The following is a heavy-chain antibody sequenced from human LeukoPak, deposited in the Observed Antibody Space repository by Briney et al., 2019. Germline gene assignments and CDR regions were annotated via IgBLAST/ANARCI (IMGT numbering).Heavy chain of an antibody. D-gene: IGHD3-9*01. CDR3: ARDLRDTISSDLDAFDI. V-gene: IGHV1-69*04. CDR1: GGTFSSYA. CDR2: IIPILGIA. Sequence: SVKVSCKASGGTFSSYAISWVRQAPGQGLEWMGRIIPILGIANYAQKFQGRVTITADKSTSTAYMELSSLRSEDTAVYYCARDLRDTISSDLDAFDIWGQGTMVTVSS. J-gene: IGHJ3*02.